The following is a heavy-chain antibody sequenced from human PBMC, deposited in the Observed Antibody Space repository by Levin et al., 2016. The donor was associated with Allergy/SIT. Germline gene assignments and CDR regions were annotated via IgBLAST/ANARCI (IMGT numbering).Heavy chain of an antibody. D-gene: IGHD6-19*01. V-gene: IGHV1-69*04. Sequence: WVRQAPGQGLEWMGRIIPILGIANYAQKFQGRVTITADKSTSTAYMELSSLRSEDTAVYYCARDSRPQWPTSCDYWGQGTLVTVSS. CDR3: ARDSRPQWPTSCDY. CDR2: IIPILGIA. J-gene: IGHJ4*02.